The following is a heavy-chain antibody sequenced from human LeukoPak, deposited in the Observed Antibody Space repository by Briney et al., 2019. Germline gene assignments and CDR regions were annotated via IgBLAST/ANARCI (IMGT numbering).Heavy chain of an antibody. J-gene: IGHJ4*02. D-gene: IGHD2-15*01. V-gene: IGHV4-31*03. CDR1: GGSISSGGYY. CDR2: IYYSGST. Sequence: TSETLSLTCTVSGGSISSGGYYWSWIRQHPGKGLEWIGYIYYSGSTYYNPSLKSRVTISVDTSKNQFSLKLSSVTAADTAVYYCARDLVVGWSRRVFDYWGQGTLVTVSS. CDR3: ARDLVVGWSRRVFDY.